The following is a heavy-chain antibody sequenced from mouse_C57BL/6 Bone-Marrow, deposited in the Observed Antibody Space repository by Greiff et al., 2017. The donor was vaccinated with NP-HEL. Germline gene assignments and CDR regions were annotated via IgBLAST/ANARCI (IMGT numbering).Heavy chain of an antibody. D-gene: IGHD2-2*01. Sequence: VQLQQSGPELVKPGASVKISCKASGYSFTGYYMNWVKQSPEKSLEWIGEINPSTGGTTYNQKFKAKATLTVDKSSSTAFLQLKRLTSEDSAVYDCARKGDIYYVYDGVDYWGQGTTLTVSS. CDR3: ARKGDIYYVYDGVDY. J-gene: IGHJ2*01. CDR1: GYSFTGYY. CDR2: INPSTGGT. V-gene: IGHV1-42*01.